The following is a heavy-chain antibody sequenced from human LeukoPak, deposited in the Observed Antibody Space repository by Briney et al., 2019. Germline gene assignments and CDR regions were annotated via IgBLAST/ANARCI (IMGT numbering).Heavy chain of an antibody. Sequence: GRSLRLSCAASGFTFSSYGMHWVRQAPGKGLEWVAVIWYDGSNKYYADSVKGRFTISRDNSKNTLYLQMNSLRAEDTAVYYCAKAIVVVPAAIGYFDYWGQGTLVTVSS. V-gene: IGHV3-33*06. J-gene: IGHJ4*02. CDR3: AKAIVVVPAAIGYFDY. D-gene: IGHD2-2*02. CDR2: IWYDGSNK. CDR1: GFTFSSYG.